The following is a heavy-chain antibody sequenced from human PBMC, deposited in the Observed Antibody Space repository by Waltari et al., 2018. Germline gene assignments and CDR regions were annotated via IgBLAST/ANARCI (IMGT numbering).Heavy chain of an antibody. Sequence: QVQLQESGPGLVKPSETLSLTCTVSRGSVSSGSYYWSWIRPPPGKGLEWIGYIYYSGSTNYNPSLKSRVTISVDTSKNQFSLKLSSVTAADTAVYYCARGQYYYGSGNWFDPWGQGTLVTVSS. CDR3: ARGQYYYGSGNWFDP. CDR2: IYYSGST. D-gene: IGHD3-10*01. V-gene: IGHV4-61*01. J-gene: IGHJ5*02. CDR1: RGSVSSGSYY.